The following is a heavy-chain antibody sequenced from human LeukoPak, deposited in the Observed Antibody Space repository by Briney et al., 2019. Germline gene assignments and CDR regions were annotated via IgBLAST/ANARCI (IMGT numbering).Heavy chain of an antibody. J-gene: IGHJ3*02. CDR2: IYRDENT. D-gene: IGHD3-10*01. Sequence: PGGSLRLSCAAPGFTVSSNSMSWVRQAPGKGLGWVSAIYRDENTFYAGSVQGRFTISRDNSKNTLYLQMNSLRAEDTAVYYCTREDRSRGTFDIWGQGTMVIVSS. V-gene: IGHV3-53*01. CDR1: GFTVSSNS. CDR3: TREDRSRGTFDI.